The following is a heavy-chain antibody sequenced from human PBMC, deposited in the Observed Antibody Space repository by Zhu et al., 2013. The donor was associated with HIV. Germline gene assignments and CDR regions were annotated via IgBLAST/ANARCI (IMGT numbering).Heavy chain of an antibody. CDR2: VTSDGSNT. CDR1: GFTFSSSW. J-gene: IGHJ5*02. CDR3: ARARIAAYRGNWFDP. V-gene: IGHV3-74*01. D-gene: IGHD4-4*01. Sequence: VQLVESGGGSVQPGGSLRLSCVASGFTFSSSWMHWVRQAPGQGLVWVARVTSDGSNTRYADSVKGRFTISRDNANETLYLQMSRLRVDDTAAYYCARARIAAYRGNWFDPWGPGTQVIVSS.